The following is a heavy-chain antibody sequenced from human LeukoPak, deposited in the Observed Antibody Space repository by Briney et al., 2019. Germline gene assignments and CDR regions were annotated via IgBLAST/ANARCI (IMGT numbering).Heavy chain of an antibody. D-gene: IGHD6-13*01. CDR3: ARDSRYSSSGYFDY. V-gene: IGHV3-53*04. J-gene: IGHJ4*02. CDR2: IYSGGST. Sequence: GGSLRLSCAASGFTVSSNYMSWVRQAPGKGLEWVSVIYSGGSTYYADSVKGRFTISRHNSKNTLYLQMNSLRAEDTAVYYCARDSRYSSSGYFDYWGQGTLVTVSS. CDR1: GFTVSSNY.